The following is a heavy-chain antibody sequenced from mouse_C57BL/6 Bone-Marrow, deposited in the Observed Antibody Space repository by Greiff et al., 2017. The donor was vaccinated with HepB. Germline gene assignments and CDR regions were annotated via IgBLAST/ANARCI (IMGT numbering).Heavy chain of an antibody. V-gene: IGHV1-64*01. Sequence: VQLQQPGAELVKPGASVKLSCKASGYTFTSYWMHWVKQRPGQGLEWIGMIHPNSGSTNYNEKFKSKATLTVDKSSSTAYMQLSSLTSEDSAVYYCARVGDGYYYFDYWGQGTTLTVSS. D-gene: IGHD2-3*01. CDR2: IHPNSGST. J-gene: IGHJ2*01. CDR1: GYTFTSYW. CDR3: ARVGDGYYYFDY.